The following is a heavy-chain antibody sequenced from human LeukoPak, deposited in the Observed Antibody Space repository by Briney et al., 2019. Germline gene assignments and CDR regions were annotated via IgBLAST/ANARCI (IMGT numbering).Heavy chain of an antibody. Sequence: PGGSLRLSCAASGFTFSNAWMTWVRQAPGKGLEWVGRIKRKTDGGTTDYAAPVKGRFTISRDDSKNTLYLEMNNLKTEDTAVYYCTSTLGYWGQGTLVTVSS. J-gene: IGHJ4*02. V-gene: IGHV3-15*01. CDR3: TSTLGY. CDR1: GFTFSNAW. D-gene: IGHD6-13*01. CDR2: IKRKTDGGTT.